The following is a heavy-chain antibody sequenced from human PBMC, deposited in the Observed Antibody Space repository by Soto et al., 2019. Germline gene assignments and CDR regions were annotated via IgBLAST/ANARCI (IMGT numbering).Heavy chain of an antibody. CDR2: IWNDASNL. D-gene: IGHD6-13*01. CDR3: ARGKGGGVIIAAAVPHYYYGMDV. Sequence: GGSLRLSCVASGFTFSNYGMHWVRQAPGKGLEWVAVIWNDASNLHYADSVKGRFSISRDNAKDTMYLQMNSLRAEDTAVYYCARGKGGGVIIAAAVPHYYYGMDVWGQGTTVTVSS. J-gene: IGHJ6*02. V-gene: IGHV3-33*01. CDR1: GFTFSNYG.